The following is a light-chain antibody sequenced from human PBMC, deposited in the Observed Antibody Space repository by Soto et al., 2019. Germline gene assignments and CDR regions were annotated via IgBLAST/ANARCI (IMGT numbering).Light chain of an antibody. Sequence: VLSQSPAAVSLYKGERATLSCRASQSVSSFLSWYQQRPGQAPRLLIYDASNRATGIPARFSGSGSGTDFTLTISSLEPEDFAVYYCQQRSNWPLTFGPGTNVAI. J-gene: IGKJ3*01. CDR1: QSVSSF. V-gene: IGKV3-11*01. CDR2: DAS. CDR3: QQRSNWPLT.